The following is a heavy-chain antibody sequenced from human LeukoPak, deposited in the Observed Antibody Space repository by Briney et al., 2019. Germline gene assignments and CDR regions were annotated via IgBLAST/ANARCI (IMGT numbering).Heavy chain of an antibody. J-gene: IGHJ4*02. CDR1: GFTFSSYS. Sequence: TGGSLRLSCAASGFTFSSYSMNWVRQAPGKGLEWVSSISSSSGYIYYADSVKGRFTISRDNAKNSLYLQVNSLRAGDTAVYYCAREVEGWQQLDYWGQGTLVTVSS. V-gene: IGHV3-21*01. CDR3: AREVEGWQQLDY. CDR2: ISSSSGYI. D-gene: IGHD5-24*01.